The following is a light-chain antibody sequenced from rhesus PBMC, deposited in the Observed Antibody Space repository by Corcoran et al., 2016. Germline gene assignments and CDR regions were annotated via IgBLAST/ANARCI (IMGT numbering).Light chain of an antibody. J-gene: IGKJ3*01. CDR3: QQFNSLPFT. V-gene: IGKV1-25*01. CDR2: YAS. CDR1: QDIRSY. Sequence: DIQMTQSPSSVSASVGDRVTITCRATQDIRSYLAWYQQTPEKSPQLLIYYASTLQSGVPSRFSCSGSGTDFTLTVISLQPEDFATYYCQQFNSLPFTFGPGTRLDIK.